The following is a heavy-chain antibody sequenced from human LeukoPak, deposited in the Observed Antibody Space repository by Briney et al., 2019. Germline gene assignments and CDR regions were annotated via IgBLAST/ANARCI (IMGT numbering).Heavy chain of an antibody. D-gene: IGHD2-2*01. V-gene: IGHV4-38-2*01. Sequence: SETLSLTCAVSGYSISSGYYWGWIRQPPGKGLEWIGSIYHSGSTYYNPSLKSRVTISVDTSKNQFSLKLSSVTAADTAVYYCARVHCSSTSCSREDYYYCMDVWGKGTTVTVSS. CDR2: IYHSGST. CDR3: ARVHCSSTSCSREDYYYCMDV. CDR1: GYSISSGYY. J-gene: IGHJ6*03.